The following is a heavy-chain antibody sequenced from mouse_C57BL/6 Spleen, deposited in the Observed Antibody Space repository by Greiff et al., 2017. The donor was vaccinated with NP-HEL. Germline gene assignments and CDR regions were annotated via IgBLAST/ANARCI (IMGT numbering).Heavy chain of an antibody. Sequence: VMLVESGPGLVQPSQSLSITCTVSGFSLTSYGVHWVRQSPGKGLEWLGVIWSGGSTDYNAAFISRLSISKDNSKSQVFFKMNSLQADDTAIYYCASSYDYDEGVYAMDYWGQGTSVTVSS. D-gene: IGHD2-4*01. CDR1: GFSLTSYG. V-gene: IGHV2-2*01. J-gene: IGHJ4*01. CDR2: IWSGGST. CDR3: ASSYDYDEGVYAMDY.